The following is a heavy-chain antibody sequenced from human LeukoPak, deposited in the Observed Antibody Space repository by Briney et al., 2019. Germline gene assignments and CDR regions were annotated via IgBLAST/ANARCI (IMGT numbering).Heavy chain of an antibody. D-gene: IGHD3-22*01. V-gene: IGHV5-51*01. Sequence: GESLKISCKGSGYSFTSYWIGWVRQVPGKGLEWMGIIYPGDSDTRYSPSFQGQVTISADKSISTAYLQWSSLKASDTAMYYCASLAYDNSGYYPYYFDYWGQGTLVTVSS. J-gene: IGHJ4*02. CDR2: IYPGDSDT. CDR3: ASLAYDNSGYYPYYFDY. CDR1: GYSFTSYW.